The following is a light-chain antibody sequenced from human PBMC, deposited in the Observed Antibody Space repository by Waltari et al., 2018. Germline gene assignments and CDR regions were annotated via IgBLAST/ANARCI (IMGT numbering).Light chain of an antibody. CDR2: GAS. CDR3: QQYNNWPPWT. J-gene: IGKJ1*01. V-gene: IGKV3-15*01. CDR1: QSVRSN. Sequence: EIVMTQSPATLSVSPGERATVSCRASQSVRSNVAWYQQTPGQAPRLLIYGASTRAPGIPDRFSGSGSGTEFILTISSLQSEDFAVYYCQQYNNWPPWTFGQGTKVEIK.